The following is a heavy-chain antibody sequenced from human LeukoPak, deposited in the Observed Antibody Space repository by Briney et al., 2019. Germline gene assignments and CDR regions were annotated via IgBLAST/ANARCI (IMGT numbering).Heavy chain of an antibody. D-gene: IGHD6-13*01. Sequence: SETLSLTCTVSGGSITSSPYYWAWIRQPPGKGLEWIGIIYSSGTTSRNPSLKSRVTMSEDTSKNKLSLKLSSVTAADTAVYYCARGDGSSWYSPARFDYWGQGTLVTVSS. CDR1: GGSITSSPYY. CDR3: ARGDGSSWYSPARFDY. J-gene: IGHJ4*02. V-gene: IGHV4-39*07. CDR2: IYSSGTT.